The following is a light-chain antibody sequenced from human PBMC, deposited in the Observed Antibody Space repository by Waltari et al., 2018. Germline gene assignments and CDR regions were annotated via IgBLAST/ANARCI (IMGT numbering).Light chain of an antibody. CDR1: NIGSKS. Sequence: SYVLTQPPSVSVAPGQTARITCGGNNIGSKSVHWYQQKPGQAPLLVVYDDSARPSGIPERFSGSNSGNTATLTISRVEAGDEADYYCQVWDSSSDPRYVFATGTKVTVL. V-gene: IGLV3-21*02. CDR2: DDS. CDR3: QVWDSSSDPRYV. J-gene: IGLJ1*01.